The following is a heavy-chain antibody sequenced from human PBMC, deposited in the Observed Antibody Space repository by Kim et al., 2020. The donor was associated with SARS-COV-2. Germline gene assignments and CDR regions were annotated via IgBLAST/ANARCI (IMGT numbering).Heavy chain of an antibody. D-gene: IGHD3-3*01. J-gene: IGHJ6*02. CDR2: IYYSGRT. V-gene: IGHV4-31*01. CDR3: ARAHRTIFGVVEYMDV. Sequence: SETLSLTCTVSGGSISSGGYYWSWIRQHPGKGLEWIGYIYYSGRTYYNPSLKSQVTISVDTSKNQFSLKLSSVTAADTAVYYCARAHRTIFGVVEYMDVWGQGTTVTVSS. CDR1: GGSISSGGYY.